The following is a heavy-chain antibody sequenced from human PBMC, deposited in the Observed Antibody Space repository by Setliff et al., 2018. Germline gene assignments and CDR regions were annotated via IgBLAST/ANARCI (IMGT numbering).Heavy chain of an antibody. CDR2: IYYSGST. CDR3: ARLGLARYDSSGYYPDNWFDP. CDR1: GGSISSSSYY. D-gene: IGHD3-22*01. V-gene: IGHV4-39*01. Sequence: KSSETLSLTCTVSGGSISSSSYYWGWIRQPPGKGLEWIGSIYYSGSTYYNPSLKSRVTISVDTSKNQFSLKLSSVTAADTAVYYCARLGLARYDSSGYYPDNWFDPWGQGTLVTVSS. J-gene: IGHJ5*02.